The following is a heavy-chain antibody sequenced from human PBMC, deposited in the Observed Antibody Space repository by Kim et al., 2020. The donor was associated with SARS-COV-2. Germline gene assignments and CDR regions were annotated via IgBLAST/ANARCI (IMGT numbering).Heavy chain of an antibody. V-gene: IGHV3-7*03. D-gene: IGHD6-19*01. J-gene: IGHJ4*02. Sequence: GGSLRLSCAASGFTFSSYGMSWVRQAPGKGLEWVANIKQDGSEKYYVDSVKGRFTISRDNAKNSLYLQMNSLRAEDTAVYYCARITGSGWYFDYWGQGNLVTLSP. CDR1: GFTFSSYG. CDR2: IKQDGSEK. CDR3: ARITGSGWYFDY.